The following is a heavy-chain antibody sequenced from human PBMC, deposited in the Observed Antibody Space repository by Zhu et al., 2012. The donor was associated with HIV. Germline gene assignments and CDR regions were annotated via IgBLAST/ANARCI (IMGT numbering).Heavy chain of an antibody. D-gene: IGHD4-17*01. CDR2: IFHTGST. Sequence: QVQLQESGPGLVKPSETLSLICTVSHYSVSSAYYWGWVRQPPGKGLEWIGNIFHTGSTDSNPSLKSRVSISVDTSKNQFSLKLSSVTPADTALYYCARSTVTTSGAFDIWGQGTSGHRLS. J-gene: IGHJ3*02. CDR3: ARSTVTTSGAFDI. V-gene: IGHV4-38-2*02. CDR1: HYSVSSAYY.